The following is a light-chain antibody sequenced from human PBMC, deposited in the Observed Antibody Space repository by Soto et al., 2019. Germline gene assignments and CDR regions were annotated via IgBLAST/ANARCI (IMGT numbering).Light chain of an antibody. Sequence: EIVWTQSPGTLSLSPGERATLSCSASQSVSSSYLAWYQQKPGQAPRLLIYGASSRATGIPDRFSGSGSGTDFTLTISRLEPEDFAVYYCQQYGSSTLTFGGGTKVEIK. CDR1: QSVSSSY. CDR3: QQYGSSTLT. J-gene: IGKJ4*01. CDR2: GAS. V-gene: IGKV3-20*01.